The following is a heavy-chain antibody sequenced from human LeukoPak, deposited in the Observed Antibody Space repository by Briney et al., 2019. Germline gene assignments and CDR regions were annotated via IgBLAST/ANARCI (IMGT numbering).Heavy chain of an antibody. CDR3: ARESVAVKWFDP. CDR2: IYQSETT. J-gene: IGHJ5*02. D-gene: IGHD6-19*01. CDR1: GYSISSGYY. V-gene: IGHV4-38-2*02. Sequence: SETLSLTCSVSGYSISSGYYWAWIRRPPGKGLEGIGTIYQSETTYYNPSLKSRVAISLDTSKNQFSLRMNSLTAADTAIYYCARESVAVKWFDPWGQGTLVTVS.